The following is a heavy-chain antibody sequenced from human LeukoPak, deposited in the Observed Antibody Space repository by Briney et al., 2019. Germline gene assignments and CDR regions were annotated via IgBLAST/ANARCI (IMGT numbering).Heavy chain of an antibody. D-gene: IGHD1-26*01. V-gene: IGHV3-30-3*01. Sequence: GSLRLSCAASGFTFSSYAMHWVRQAPGKGLEWVAVISYDGSNKYYADSVKGRFTISRDNSKNTLYLQMNSLRAEDTAVYYCARDSGYFDYWGQGTLVTVSS. CDR3: ARDSGYFDY. CDR1: GFTFSSYA. CDR2: ISYDGSNK. J-gene: IGHJ4*02.